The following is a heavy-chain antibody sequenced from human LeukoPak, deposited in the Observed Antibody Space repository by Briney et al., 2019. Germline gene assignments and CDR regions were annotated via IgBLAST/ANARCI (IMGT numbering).Heavy chain of an antibody. CDR1: GFTVSSNY. V-gene: IGHV3-66*01. CDR3: ASTQYLLQVAFDI. CDR2: IYSGGST. D-gene: IGHD3-22*01. J-gene: IGHJ3*02. Sequence: PGGSLRLSCAASGFTVSSNYMSWVRQAPGKGLEWVSVIYSGGSTYYADSVKGRFTISRDNSKNTLYLQMNSLRAEDTAVYYCASTQYLLQVAFDIWGQGTMVTVSS.